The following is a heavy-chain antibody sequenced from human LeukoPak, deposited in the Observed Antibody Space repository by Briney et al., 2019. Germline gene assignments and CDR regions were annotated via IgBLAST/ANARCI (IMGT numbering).Heavy chain of an antibody. CDR2: ISSSSSYI. CDR1: GFTFSSYA. J-gene: IGHJ4*02. Sequence: GGSLRLSCAASGFTFSSYAMSWVRQAPGKGLEWVSSISSSSSYIYYADSVKGRFTISRDNAKNSLYLQMNSLRAEDTAVYYCARGSELLDYWGQGTLVTVSS. V-gene: IGHV3-21*01. D-gene: IGHD1-14*01. CDR3: ARGSELLDY.